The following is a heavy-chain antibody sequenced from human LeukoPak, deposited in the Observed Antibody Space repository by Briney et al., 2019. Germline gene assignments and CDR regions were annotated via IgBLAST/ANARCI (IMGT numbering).Heavy chain of an antibody. CDR1: AFTFSRYW. D-gene: IGHD6-19*01. J-gene: IGHJ4*02. Sequence: GGSLRLSCAASAFTFSRYWTTWVRQAPGKGLEWVAVISYDGSNKNYADSVKGRFTISRDNSKNTLYLQMNSLRAEDTTVYYCARGVRIAVAGYIDYWGQGTLVTVSS. CDR3: ARGVRIAVAGYIDY. V-gene: IGHV3-30*03. CDR2: ISYDGSNK.